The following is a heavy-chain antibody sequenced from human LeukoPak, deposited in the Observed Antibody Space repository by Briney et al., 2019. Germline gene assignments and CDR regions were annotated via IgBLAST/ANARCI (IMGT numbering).Heavy chain of an antibody. D-gene: IGHD3-22*01. V-gene: IGHV1-69*06. J-gene: IGHJ3*02. Sequence: GASVRVSCTASGGTFSSYDMSWVRQAPGQGLEWMGGIIPIFGTANYAQKLQGRVTITADKPTSTAYMELISLRSEDTAVYYCARTLRYYYDSSGYQYDAFDMWGEGTIVTV. CDR3: ARTLRYYYDSSGYQYDAFDM. CDR2: IIPIFGTA. CDR1: GGTFSSYD.